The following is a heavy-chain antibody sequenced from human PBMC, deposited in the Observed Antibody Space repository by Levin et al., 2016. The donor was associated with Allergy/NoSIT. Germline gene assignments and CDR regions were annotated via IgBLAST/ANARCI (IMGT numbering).Heavy chain of an antibody. V-gene: IGHV3-23*01. D-gene: IGHD3-3*01. CDR3: ARGSEYAYWYFDL. CDR2: ISGSGGST. CDR1: GFTFSSYD. Sequence: GESLKISCAASGFTFSSYDMSWVRQAPGKGLEWVSTISGSGGSTYYADSVKGRFTISRDNSKNTLYLQMNSLRAEDTAVYYCARGSEYAYWYFDLWGRGTLVTVSS. J-gene: IGHJ2*01.